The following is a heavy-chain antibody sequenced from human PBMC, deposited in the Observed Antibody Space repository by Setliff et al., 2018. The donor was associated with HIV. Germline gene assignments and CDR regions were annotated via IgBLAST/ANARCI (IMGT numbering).Heavy chain of an antibody. CDR3: ARLGTGNADHY. CDR2: IYTSGST. Sequence: SETLSLTCTVSGGSITSGSDYWSWIRQPAGKGLEWIGRIYTSGSTNYNPSLKSRVTISLDTSKNQFSLKLSSVTAADTAVYYCARLGTGNADHYWGQGTRVTVSS. D-gene: IGHD1-1*01. V-gene: IGHV4-61*02. J-gene: IGHJ4*02. CDR1: GGSITSGSDY.